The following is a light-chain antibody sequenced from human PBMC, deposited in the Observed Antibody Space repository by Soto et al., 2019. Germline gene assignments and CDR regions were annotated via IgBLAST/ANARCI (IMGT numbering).Light chain of an antibody. CDR2: GAS. CDR3: QQYDRAPLT. J-gene: IGKJ4*01. CDR1: QSVSSSY. Sequence: EIVLTQSPGTLSLSPGERATLSCRASQSVSSSYLAWYQQKPGQAPRLLIYGASSRATGIPDRFSGSGSGTEFTLTISRLEPEDFAVDYCQQYDRAPLTFGGGTKVEIK. V-gene: IGKV3-20*01.